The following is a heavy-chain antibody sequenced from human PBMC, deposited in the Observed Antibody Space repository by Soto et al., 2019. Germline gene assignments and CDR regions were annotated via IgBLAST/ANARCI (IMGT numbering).Heavy chain of an antibody. CDR3: ARGLRWELPLAY. J-gene: IGHJ4*02. Sequence: GGSLRLSCAASGFTFGSYAMSWVRQAPGKGLEWVSAISDSGRSTYYADSVKGRFTISRDSSKNTLYLQMNSLRAEDTAIYYCARGLRWELPLAYWGRGTLVTVSS. V-gene: IGHV3-23*01. CDR1: GFTFGSYA. D-gene: IGHD1-26*01. CDR2: ISDSGRST.